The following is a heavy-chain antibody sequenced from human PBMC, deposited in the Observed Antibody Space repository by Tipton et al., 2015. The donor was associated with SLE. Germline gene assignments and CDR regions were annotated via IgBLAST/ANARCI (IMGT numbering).Heavy chain of an antibody. CDR2: IYTSGST. CDR1: GGSISSGSYY. D-gene: IGHD2-15*01. V-gene: IGHV4-61*02. CDR3: ARMFIGYYMDV. Sequence: TLSLTCTVSGGSISSGSYYWSWIRQPAGKGLEWIGRIYTSGSTNYNPSLKSRVTISVDTSKNQFSLKLSSVTAADTAVCYCARMFIGYYMDVWGKGTTVTVSS. J-gene: IGHJ6*03.